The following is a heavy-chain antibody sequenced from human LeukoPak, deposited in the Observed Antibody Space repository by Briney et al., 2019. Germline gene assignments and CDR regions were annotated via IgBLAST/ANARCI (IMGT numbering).Heavy chain of an antibody. CDR1: SGSFSGYY. V-gene: IGHV4-34*01. Sequence: KSSETLSLTCAVYSGSFSGYYWSWIRQPPGKGLEWIGEINHSGSTNYNPSLKSRVTISVDTSKNQFSLKLNSMTAADTAVYYCARLTLGYSYDHEDYWGQGTLVTVSS. D-gene: IGHD5-18*01. J-gene: IGHJ4*02. CDR2: INHSGST. CDR3: ARLTLGYSYDHEDY.